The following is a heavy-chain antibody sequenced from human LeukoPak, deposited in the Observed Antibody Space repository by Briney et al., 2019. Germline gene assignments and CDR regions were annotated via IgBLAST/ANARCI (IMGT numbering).Heavy chain of an antibody. CDR3: AREVSSSGYYTIDYYFDY. J-gene: IGHJ4*02. CDR1: GFTLSSNY. CDR2: IYSGGST. Sequence: GGSLRLSCAASGFTLSSNYMSWLRQAPGKGLDGVAVIYSGGSTYYADSVKGRFTISRDNSKNTLYLQMNSLRAEDTPVDYCAREVSSSGYYTIDYYFDYWGQGTLVTVSS. V-gene: IGHV3-53*05. D-gene: IGHD3-22*01.